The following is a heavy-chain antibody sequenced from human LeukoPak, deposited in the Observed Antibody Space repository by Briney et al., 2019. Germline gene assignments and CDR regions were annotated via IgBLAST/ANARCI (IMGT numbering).Heavy chain of an antibody. Sequence: GESLKISCKGSGYSFTSYWIGWVRQMPGKGLEWMGIIYPGDSDTRYSPSFQGQVTISADKSISTAYLQWSSLKASDTAMYYCARHSDRKDSWSVPNWFDPWGQGTLVTVSS. J-gene: IGHJ5*02. CDR3: ARHSDRKDSWSVPNWFDP. V-gene: IGHV5-51*01. CDR2: IYPGDSDT. D-gene: IGHD3-3*01. CDR1: GYSFTSYW.